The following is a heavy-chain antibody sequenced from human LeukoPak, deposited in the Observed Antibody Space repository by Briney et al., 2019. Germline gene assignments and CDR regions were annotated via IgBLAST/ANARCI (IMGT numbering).Heavy chain of an antibody. D-gene: IGHD3-22*01. Sequence: PGGSLRLSCAASGFTFSSYAMSWVRQAPGKGLEWVSAISGSGGSTYYADSVKGRFTISRDNSKNTLYLQMNSLRAEDTAVYYCARDSNPQSSGYYFDAFDMWGQGTMVTVSS. CDR2: ISGSGGST. V-gene: IGHV3-23*01. CDR3: ARDSNPQSSGYYFDAFDM. J-gene: IGHJ3*02. CDR1: GFTFSSYA.